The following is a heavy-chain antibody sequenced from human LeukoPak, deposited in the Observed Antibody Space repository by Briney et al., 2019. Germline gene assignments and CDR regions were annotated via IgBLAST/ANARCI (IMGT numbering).Heavy chain of an antibody. CDR2: ISAYNGNT. J-gene: IGHJ4*02. V-gene: IGHV1-18*01. D-gene: IGHD3-22*01. CDR3: ARVRDYFDSSDYSDY. CDR1: GYTFTSYG. Sequence: ASVKVSCTASGYTFTSYGINWVRQAPGQGLEWMGWISAYNGNTKYVQKFQGRVTMTIDTSSTTAYMELRSLTSDDTAVYYCARVRDYFDSSDYSDYWGQGTLVTVSS.